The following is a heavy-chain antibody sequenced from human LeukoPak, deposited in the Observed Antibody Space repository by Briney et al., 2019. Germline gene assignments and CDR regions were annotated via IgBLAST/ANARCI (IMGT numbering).Heavy chain of an antibody. Sequence: SSETLSLTRTVSGGSISSSRYYWGWIRQPTGKGLEWIGSIYYSGTTYYNPSLKSRVTMSVDTSKNQFSLKLSSVTAADMAVYYCSRNLVGATIFWFGYWGQGTLVTVSS. CDR3: SRNLVGATIFWFGY. V-gene: IGHV4-39*01. J-gene: IGHJ4*02. D-gene: IGHD1-26*01. CDR2: IYYSGTT. CDR1: GGSISSSRYY.